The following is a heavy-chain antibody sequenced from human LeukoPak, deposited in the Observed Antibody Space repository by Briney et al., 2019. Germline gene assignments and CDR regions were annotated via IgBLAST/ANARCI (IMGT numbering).Heavy chain of an antibody. CDR1: GYTFTSYG. Sequence: ASVKVSCKASGYTFTSYGISWVRQAPGQGLEWMGWISAYNGNTNYAQKLQGRVTMTTDTSTSTAYMELRSLRSDDTAVYYCARDLVPPEVHLGGFDPWGQGTLVTVSS. D-gene: IGHD1-1*01. V-gene: IGHV1-18*01. J-gene: IGHJ5*02. CDR2: ISAYNGNT. CDR3: ARDLVPPEVHLGGFDP.